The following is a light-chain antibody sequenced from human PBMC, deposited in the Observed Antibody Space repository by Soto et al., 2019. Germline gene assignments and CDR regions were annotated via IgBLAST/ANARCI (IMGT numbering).Light chain of an antibody. J-gene: IGKJ1*01. CDR3: QQYNSWPPWGT. CDR1: QSVSSN. Sequence: EIVMTQSPATLSVSPGERATLSCRASQSVSSNLAWYQQKPGQAPRLLIYGASTRATGIPARFSGSGSGTEFTLTISSLQSEDFAVYYCQQYNSWPPWGTFGQGTKVDIK. CDR2: GAS. V-gene: IGKV3-15*01.